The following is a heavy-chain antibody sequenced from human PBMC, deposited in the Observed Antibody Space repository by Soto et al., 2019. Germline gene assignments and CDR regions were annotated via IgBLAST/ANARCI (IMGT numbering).Heavy chain of an antibody. J-gene: IGHJ3*02. CDR3: AKDIDYGGNSDAFDI. CDR1: GFTFDDDT. V-gene: IGHV3-9*01. Sequence: GGALRLSCADSGFTFDDDTMHWVRQARGKGLEWVSGISWNSGSIGYADSVKGRFTISRDNAKNSLYLQMNSLRAEDTALYYCAKDIDYGGNSDAFDIWGQGTMVTVSS. CDR2: ISWNSGSI. D-gene: IGHD4-17*01.